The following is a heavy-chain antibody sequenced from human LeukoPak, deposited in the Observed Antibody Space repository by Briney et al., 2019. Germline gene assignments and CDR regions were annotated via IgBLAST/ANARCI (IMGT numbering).Heavy chain of an antibody. V-gene: IGHV3-23*01. D-gene: IGHD2-2*01. J-gene: IGHJ4*02. CDR3: VKDFLHGPHIEPVGSVGPFDY. CDR2: LHADSGMT. Sequence: GGSLRLSCAASGFTFSSSAMSWVRQAPGKGLEWVSGLHADSGMTYYADSVKGRFTISRDNSKNTLYFQMNSLRAEDTAVYYCVKDFLHGPHIEPVGSVGPFDYWGQGTLVTVSS. CDR1: GFTFSSSA.